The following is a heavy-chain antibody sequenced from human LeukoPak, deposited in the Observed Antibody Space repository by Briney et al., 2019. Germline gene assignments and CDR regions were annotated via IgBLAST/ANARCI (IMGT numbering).Heavy chain of an antibody. Sequence: GGSLRLSCAASGFTFSSYSMNWVRQAPGKGLEWVSSISSSSSYIYYADSVKGRFTISRDNAKNSLYLQMNSLRAEDTAVYYCARVGDYYGSGSYYYYMDVWGKGTTVTVSS. J-gene: IGHJ6*03. V-gene: IGHV3-21*01. CDR1: GFTFSSYS. D-gene: IGHD3-10*01. CDR2: ISSSSSYI. CDR3: ARVGDYYGSGSYYYYMDV.